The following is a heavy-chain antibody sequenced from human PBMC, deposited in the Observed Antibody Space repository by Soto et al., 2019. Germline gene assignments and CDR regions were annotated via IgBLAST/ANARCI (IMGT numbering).Heavy chain of an antibody. CDR1: RFTFSDYA. CDR2: ISGSGGST. J-gene: IGHJ4*02. Sequence: EVQLLESGGGLVQPGGSLRLSCAASRFTFSDYAMSWVRQAPGKGLEWVSAISGSGGSTYSADSVEGRFTISRDNSKNMLYLQMNSLRAEDTAVYYCAKDRGGVLAPSYFDYWGQGTLVTVSS. V-gene: IGHV3-23*01. CDR3: AKDRGGVLAPSYFDY. D-gene: IGHD2-8*01.